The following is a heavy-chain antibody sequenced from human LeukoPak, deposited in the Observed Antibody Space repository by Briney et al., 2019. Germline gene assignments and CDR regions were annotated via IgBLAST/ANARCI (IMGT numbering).Heavy chain of an antibody. CDR3: ARDAGGYALYFDY. Sequence: PGGSLRLSCAASGFTFSSYWMRWVRQAPAKGLEWVANIKQDGSEKYYVDSVKGRFTISRDNAKNSLYLQMNSLRAEDTAVYYCARDAGGYALYFDYWGQGTLVTVSS. CDR1: GFTFSSYW. V-gene: IGHV3-7*01. CDR2: IKQDGSEK. D-gene: IGHD5-12*01. J-gene: IGHJ4*02.